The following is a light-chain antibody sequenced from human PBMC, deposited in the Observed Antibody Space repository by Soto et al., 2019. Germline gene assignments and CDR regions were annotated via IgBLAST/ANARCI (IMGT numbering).Light chain of an antibody. CDR3: QQYNKWPLIT. CDR1: QSVSSSY. CDR2: GAS. J-gene: IGKJ5*01. Sequence: EIVLTQSPGTLSLSPVERATLSCRASQSVSSSYLAWYQQKPGQAPRLLIYGASTRATGTPARFSGSGSGTEFTLTISSLQSEDFALYYCQQYNKWPLITFGQGTRLEIK. V-gene: IGKV3D-15*01.